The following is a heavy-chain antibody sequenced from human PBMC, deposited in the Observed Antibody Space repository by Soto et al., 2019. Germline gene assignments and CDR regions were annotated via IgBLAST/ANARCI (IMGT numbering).Heavy chain of an antibody. D-gene: IGHD6-13*01. Sequence: QVQLQESGPGLVKPSQTLSLTCTVSGGSISSGGYYWSWIRQHPGKGLEWIGYIYYSGSTYYNPSIKSRVTISVDTSKNQFYLKMSSVTAADTAVYYCARGGIAAAAPPDYWGQGTLVTVS. CDR1: GGSISSGGYY. J-gene: IGHJ4*02. CDR2: IYYSGST. CDR3: ARGGIAAAAPPDY. V-gene: IGHV4-31*03.